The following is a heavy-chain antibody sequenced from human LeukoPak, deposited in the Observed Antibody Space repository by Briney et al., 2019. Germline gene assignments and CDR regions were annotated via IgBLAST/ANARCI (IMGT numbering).Heavy chain of an antibody. V-gene: IGHV3-9*01. CDR3: ARAPISGSYSQYFYMDV. J-gene: IGHJ6*03. CDR2: TTWNSDIK. Sequence: PGGSLRLSCAASGFSFGDYAMHWVRQAPGKGLEWVSGTTWNSDIKAYADAVKGRFTVSRDNAKNSLYLQMNSLRSDDTALYYCARAPISGSYSQYFYMDVWGKGTTVTISS. CDR1: GFSFGDYA. D-gene: IGHD3-10*01.